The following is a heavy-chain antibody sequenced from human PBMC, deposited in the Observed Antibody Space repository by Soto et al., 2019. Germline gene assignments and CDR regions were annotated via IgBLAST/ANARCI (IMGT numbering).Heavy chain of an antibody. CDR3: AREMLLRGSSSPGYFGY. CDR1: GYTFTSYA. D-gene: IGHD6-6*01. Sequence: ASVKVSCKASGYTFTSYAMHWVRQAPGQRLERMGWINPNNGGTKYSQKFQGWVTITRDTSTSTAYMELSRLRSDDTAVYYCAREMLLRGSSSPGYFGYWGKETLFTVSS. CDR2: INPNNGGT. J-gene: IGHJ4*02. V-gene: IGHV1-2*04.